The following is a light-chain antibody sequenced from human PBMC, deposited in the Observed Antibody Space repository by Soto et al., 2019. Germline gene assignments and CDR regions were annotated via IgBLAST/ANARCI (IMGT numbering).Light chain of an antibody. Sequence: EIVLTQSPASLSSSPGDRATLSCRASQSVPRNLAWYQQRPGQAPRLLIYDASSRATGIPDRFSGSGSGTDFILTISSLEPEDFAVYYCQQSSNWPPEITFGQGTRLEIK. CDR1: QSVPRN. V-gene: IGKV3-11*01. CDR3: QQSSNWPPEIT. CDR2: DAS. J-gene: IGKJ5*01.